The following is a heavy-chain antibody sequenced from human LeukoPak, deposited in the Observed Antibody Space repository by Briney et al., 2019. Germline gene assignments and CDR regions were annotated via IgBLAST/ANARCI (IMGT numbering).Heavy chain of an antibody. V-gene: IGHV1-2*02. CDR3: ARSSSWLKYYFDY. Sequence: ASVKVSCKASGYTFTGYYMHWVRQAPGQGLEWMGWINPNSGGTNYAQKFQGRVTMTRDTSISTAYMELSRLRSDDTAVYYCARSSSWLKYYFDYWGQGTLVTVSS. CDR1: GYTFTGYY. J-gene: IGHJ4*02. D-gene: IGHD6-13*01. CDR2: INPNSGGT.